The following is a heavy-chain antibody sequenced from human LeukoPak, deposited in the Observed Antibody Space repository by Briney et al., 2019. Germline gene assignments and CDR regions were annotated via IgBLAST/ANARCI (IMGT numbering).Heavy chain of an antibody. J-gene: IGHJ4*02. D-gene: IGHD4-23*01. CDR1: GGSFNTYY. Sequence: SETLSLTCALYGGSFNTYYWSWIRQPPGKGLEWIGEINHSGSTNYNPSLKSQVTMSIDTSKNQFSLKVNSVTAADTAVCFCGRLTPVADITVARDYWGQGTLVTVSS. CDR2: INHSGST. CDR3: GRLTPVADITVARDY. V-gene: IGHV4-34*01.